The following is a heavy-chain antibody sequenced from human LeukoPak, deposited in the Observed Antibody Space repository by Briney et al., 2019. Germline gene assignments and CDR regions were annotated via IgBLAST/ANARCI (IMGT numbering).Heavy chain of an antibody. Sequence: GGSLRLSCAASGFTVSSSYMSWVRQAPGKGLEWVSVIYSGGSTYSADSVKGRFTISRDISKNTLYLQMNSLRAEDTAVYYCARDSSSYYFDYWGQGTLVTVSS. V-gene: IGHV3-66*01. CDR3: ARDSSSYYFDY. J-gene: IGHJ4*02. CDR1: GFTVSSSY. D-gene: IGHD6-6*01. CDR2: IYSGGST.